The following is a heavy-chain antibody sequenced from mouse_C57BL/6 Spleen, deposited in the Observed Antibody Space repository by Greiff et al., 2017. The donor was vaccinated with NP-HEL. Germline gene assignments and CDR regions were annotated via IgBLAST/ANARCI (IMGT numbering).Heavy chain of an antibody. CDR1: GYTFTDYE. Sequence: QVQLQQSGADLVRPGASVTLSCKASGYTFTDYEMHWVKQTPVHGLEWIGAIDPETGGTAYNQKFKGKAILTADKSSSTAYMELRSLTSEDSAVYYCTRRYYDYEGYFDYWGQGTTLTVSS. V-gene: IGHV1-15*01. CDR2: IDPETGGT. J-gene: IGHJ2*01. CDR3: TRRYYDYEGYFDY. D-gene: IGHD2-4*01.